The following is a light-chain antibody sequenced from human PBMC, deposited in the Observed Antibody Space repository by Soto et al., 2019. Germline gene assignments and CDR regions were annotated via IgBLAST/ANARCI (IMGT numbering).Light chain of an antibody. J-gene: IGKJ4*01. CDR2: DAS. Sequence: DIQMXQSPSSLSAXXXXRVTXTCXASQDISNYLNWYQQKPGKAPKLLIYDASSLQTGVPSRFSGSGSGTSFSFTISILQPEDFATYYCQQFDDLPFTFGGGTTVEF. CDR1: QDISNY. CDR3: QQFDDLPFT. V-gene: IGKV1-33*01.